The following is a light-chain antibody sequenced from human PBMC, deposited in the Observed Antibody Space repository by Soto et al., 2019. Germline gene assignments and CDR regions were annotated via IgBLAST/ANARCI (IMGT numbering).Light chain of an antibody. CDR1: QSVSSS. J-gene: IGKJ1*01. V-gene: IGKV3-15*01. Sequence: EIVMTHSPATLSVFPGERATLSCRVSQSVSSSLAWYQQKPGQAPRLLIYGASTRATGIPARFSGSGSGTDFTLTISSLQSEDFAVYYCQQYNNWPPWTFGQGTKVDI. CDR2: GAS. CDR3: QQYNNWPPWT.